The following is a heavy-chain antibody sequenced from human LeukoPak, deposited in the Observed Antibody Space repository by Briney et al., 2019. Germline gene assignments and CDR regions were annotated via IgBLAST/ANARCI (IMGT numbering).Heavy chain of an antibody. Sequence: GGSLRLSCAASGFTFSSYSMSWVRQAPGKGLEWVSSISSSSSYIYYADSVKGRFTISRHNAKNSLYLQMDSLRAGDTAVYYCARAAYSSTWYSRYFDLWGRGTLVTVSS. V-gene: IGHV3-21*01. CDR2: ISSSSSYI. CDR1: GFTFSSYS. CDR3: ARAAYSSTWYSRYFDL. J-gene: IGHJ2*01. D-gene: IGHD6-13*01.